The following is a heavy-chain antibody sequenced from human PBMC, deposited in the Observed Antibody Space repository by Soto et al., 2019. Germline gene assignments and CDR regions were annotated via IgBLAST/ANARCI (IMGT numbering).Heavy chain of an antibody. CDR3: ARDQTMPGPTTFDY. Sequence: EVQLVESGGGLVQPGGSLRLSCAASGFTFSTYWMHWVHQAPGEGLVWVARINDVGSGTIYADFVKGRFTISRDNAKNTLYLQMNNLRAEDTAVYYCARDQTMPGPTTFDYCGQGTLVTVSS. V-gene: IGHV3-74*01. CDR2: INDVGSGT. CDR1: GFTFSTYW. D-gene: IGHD1-1*01. J-gene: IGHJ4*02.